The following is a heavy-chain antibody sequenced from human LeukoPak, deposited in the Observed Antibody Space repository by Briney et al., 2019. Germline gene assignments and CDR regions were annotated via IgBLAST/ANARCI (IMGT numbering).Heavy chain of an antibody. CDR1: GMTFSNHW. Sequence: GGSLRLSCAASGMTFSNHWMHWVRQAPGKGLVWVSLIKTDGRTTIYADSVKGRFTISRDNAKNSLYLQMNSLRAEDTAVYYCARDPDGLSFDYWGQGTLVTVSS. J-gene: IGHJ4*02. D-gene: IGHD2-2*01. V-gene: IGHV3-74*01. CDR2: IKTDGRTT. CDR3: ARDPDGLSFDY.